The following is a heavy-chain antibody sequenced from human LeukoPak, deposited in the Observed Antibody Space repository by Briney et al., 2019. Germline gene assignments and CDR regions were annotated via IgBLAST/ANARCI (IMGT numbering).Heavy chain of an antibody. CDR2: IYYSGST. D-gene: IGHD3-3*01. CDR1: GGSFSGYY. V-gene: IGHV4-59*01. J-gene: IGHJ6*03. CDR3: ARIRFLEWSHYYYYYMDV. Sequence: SETLSLTCAVYGGSFSGYYWSWIRQPPGKGLEWIGYIYYSGSTNYNPSLKSRVTISVDTSKNQFSLKLSSVTAADTAVHYCARIRFLEWSHYYYYYMDVWGKGTTVTVSS.